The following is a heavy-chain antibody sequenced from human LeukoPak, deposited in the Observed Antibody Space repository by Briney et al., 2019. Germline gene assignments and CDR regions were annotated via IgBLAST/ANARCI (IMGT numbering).Heavy chain of an antibody. CDR2: ISYDGSNK. CDR3: ARGDGRWFTIFGVVNTIGY. J-gene: IGHJ4*02. Sequence: PGRSLRLSCAASGFTFSSYAMHWVRQAPGKGLEWVAVISYDGSNKYYADSVKGRFTISRDNSKNTLYLQMNSLRAEDTAVYYCARGDGRWFTIFGVVNTIGYWGQGTLVTVSS. V-gene: IGHV3-30-3*01. CDR1: GFTFSSYA. D-gene: IGHD3-3*01.